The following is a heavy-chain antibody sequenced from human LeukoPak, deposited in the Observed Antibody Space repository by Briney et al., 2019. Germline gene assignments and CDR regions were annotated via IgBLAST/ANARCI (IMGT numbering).Heavy chain of an antibody. CDR3: ARGPPAFPFLSYAGGFDY. Sequence: SETLSLTCTVSGGSISSGSYYWSWIRQPAGKGLEWIGRIYTSGSTNYNPSLKSRVTMSVDTSKNQFSLKLSSVTAADTAVYYCARGPPAFPFLSYAGGFDYWGQGTLVTVSS. CDR1: GGSISSGSYY. V-gene: IGHV4-61*02. J-gene: IGHJ4*02. D-gene: IGHD1-26*01. CDR2: IYTSGST.